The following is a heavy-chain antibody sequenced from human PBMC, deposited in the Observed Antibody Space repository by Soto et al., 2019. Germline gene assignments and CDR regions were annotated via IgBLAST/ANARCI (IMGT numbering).Heavy chain of an antibody. CDR1: GFTFSSYG. CDR2: ISYDGSNK. D-gene: IGHD3-10*01. V-gene: IGHV3-30*18. Sequence: QVQLVESGGGVVQPGRSLRLSCAASGFTFSSYGMHWVRQAPGKGLEWVALISYDGSNKYYADSVKGRFTISRDNSKNTLYLQMNSLRAEDTAVYYWAKDPNRGYYYYYGMDVWGQGTTVTVSS. CDR3: AKDPNRGYYYYYGMDV. J-gene: IGHJ6*02.